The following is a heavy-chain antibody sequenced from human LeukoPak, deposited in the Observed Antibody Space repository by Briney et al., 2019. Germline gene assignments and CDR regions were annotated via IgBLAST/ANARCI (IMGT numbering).Heavy chain of an antibody. CDR2: IYSGGST. V-gene: IGHV3-53*01. CDR1: GFTVSYNY. J-gene: IGHJ4*02. D-gene: IGHD1-1*01. CDR3: ARDLLEPRAY. Sequence: PGGSLRLSCAASGFTVSYNYMSWVRQAPGKGREWGSVIYSGGSTYYADSVKGRFTISRDNSKNTLYLQMNSLRTEDTAVYYCARDLLEPRAYWGQGTLVTVSS.